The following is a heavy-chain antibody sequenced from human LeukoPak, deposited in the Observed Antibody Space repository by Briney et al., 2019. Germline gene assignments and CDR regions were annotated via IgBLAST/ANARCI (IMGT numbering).Heavy chain of an antibody. V-gene: IGHV1-69*04. CDR3: TREGVYSPDPSSYHRHAFDI. D-gene: IGHD2-21*01. Sequence: SVKVSCKASGGTFSSYAISWVRQAPGQGLEWMGRIIPILGIANYAQKFQGRVTITADKSTNTAHLELSSLRSEDTAVYYCTREGVYSPDPSSYHRHAFDIWGRGTVVIVSS. CDR2: IIPILGIA. CDR1: GGTFSSYA. J-gene: IGHJ3*02.